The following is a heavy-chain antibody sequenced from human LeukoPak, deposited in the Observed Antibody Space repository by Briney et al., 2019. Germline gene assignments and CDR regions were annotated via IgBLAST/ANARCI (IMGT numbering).Heavy chain of an antibody. CDR1: GGSFSGYY. CDR2: INHSGST. CDR3: TREVPDY. J-gene: IGHJ4*02. V-gene: IGHV4-34*01. Sequence: SETLSLTCAVYGGSFSGYYWSWIRQPPGKGLEWIGEINHSGSTNYNPSLKSRVTISVDTSKNQFSLKLSSVTAADTAVYYCTREVPDYWGQGTLVTVSS.